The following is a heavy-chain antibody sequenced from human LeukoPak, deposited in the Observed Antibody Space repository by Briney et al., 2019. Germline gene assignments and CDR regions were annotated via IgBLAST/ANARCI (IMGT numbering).Heavy chain of an antibody. J-gene: IGHJ3*02. V-gene: IGHV3-43*01. Sequence: PGGSLRLSCAASGFTFDDYTMQWVRQAPGKGLEWVSLISWDGGSTYYADSVKGRFTISRDNSKNSLYLQMNSLRTEDTALYYCAKDRAKAFDIWGQGTMVTVSS. CDR2: ISWDGGST. CDR1: GFTFDDYT. CDR3: AKDRAKAFDI.